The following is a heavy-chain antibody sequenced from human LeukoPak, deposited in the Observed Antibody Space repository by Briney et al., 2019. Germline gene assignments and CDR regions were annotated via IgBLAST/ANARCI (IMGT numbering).Heavy chain of an antibody. CDR3: ASAVRGSSADY. CDR2: IESNGGDK. V-gene: IGHV3-7*01. CDR1: GFTFSSYA. J-gene: IGHJ4*02. Sequence: GGSLRLSCAASGFTFSSYAMSWVRQTPGKGLEYVANIESNGGDKYYVDSVKGRFTISRDNAKNSLYLQMNSLRAEDTAVYYCASAVRGSSADYWGQGTLVTVSS.